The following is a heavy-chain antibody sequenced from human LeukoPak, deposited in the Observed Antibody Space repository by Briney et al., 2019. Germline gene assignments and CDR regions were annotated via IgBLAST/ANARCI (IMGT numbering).Heavy chain of an antibody. J-gene: IGHJ4*02. CDR3: ARDVAYNAFDY. Sequence: GGSLRLSCAASGFTFSSCWMTWVGQAPGKGLDWVANINPDGSAKNYVGFVQGRFTISRDNTKNSVYLQMSSLRVEDTAVYFCARDVAYNAFDYWGQGTLVTVSS. CDR2: INPDGSAK. CDR1: GFTFSSCW. V-gene: IGHV3-7*01. D-gene: IGHD1-14*01.